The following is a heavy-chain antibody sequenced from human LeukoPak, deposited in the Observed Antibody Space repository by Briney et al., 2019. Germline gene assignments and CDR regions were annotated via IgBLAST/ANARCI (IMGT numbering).Heavy chain of an antibody. CDR1: GGSISSYY. V-gene: IGHV4-59*01. CDR3: ARGGGGYCSSTSCYVDWFDP. J-gene: IGHJ5*02. D-gene: IGHD2-2*01. Sequence: SETVSLTCTVSGGSISSYYWSWIRQPPGKGLEWMGYIDYSGSANYNPSLKSRVTISVDTSKNQFSLTLSSVTAADTAVYYCARGGGGYCSSTSCYVDWFDPWGQGTLVTVSS. CDR2: IDYSGSA.